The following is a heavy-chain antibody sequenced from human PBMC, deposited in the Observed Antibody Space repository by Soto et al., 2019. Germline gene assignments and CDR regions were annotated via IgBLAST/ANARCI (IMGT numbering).Heavy chain of an antibody. Sequence: WGWIRQPPGKGLEWIGSIYYSGSTYYNPSLKSRVTISVDTSKNQFSLKLSSVTAADTAVYYCAGYVVDTAMGGDYGGYDYEGYYYYGMDVWGQGTTVTVSS. CDR2: IYYSGST. J-gene: IGHJ6*02. D-gene: IGHD5-18*01. CDR3: AGYVVDTAMGGDYGGYDYEGYYYYGMDV. V-gene: IGHV4-39*01.